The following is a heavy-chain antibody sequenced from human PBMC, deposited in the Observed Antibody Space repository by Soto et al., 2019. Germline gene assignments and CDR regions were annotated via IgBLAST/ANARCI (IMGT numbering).Heavy chain of an antibody. J-gene: IGHJ6*02. D-gene: IGHD3-10*01. Sequence: PGGSLRLSCAASGFTFSSYAMHWVRQAPGKGLEWVAVISYDGSNKYYADSVKGRFTISRDNSKNTLYLQMNILRAEDTAVYYCERERCGWGRLYYYSYGMDVWGQGTTVTVSS. CDR1: GFTFSSYA. CDR3: ERERCGWGRLYYYSYGMDV. V-gene: IGHV3-30-3*01. CDR2: ISYDGSNK.